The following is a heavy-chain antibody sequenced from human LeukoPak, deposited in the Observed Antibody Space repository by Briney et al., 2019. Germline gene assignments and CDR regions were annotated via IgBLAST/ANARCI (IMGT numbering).Heavy chain of an antibody. Sequence: PSETLSLTCTVSGGSISSYYWSWIRQPPGKGLEWIGYIYYSGSTNYNPSLKSRVTMSVDTSKNQFSLKLSSVTAADTAVYYCARPTYYYDSSGSLWDAFDIWGQGTMVTVSS. D-gene: IGHD3-22*01. J-gene: IGHJ3*02. CDR1: GGSISSYY. V-gene: IGHV4-59*01. CDR3: ARPTYYYDSSGSLWDAFDI. CDR2: IYYSGST.